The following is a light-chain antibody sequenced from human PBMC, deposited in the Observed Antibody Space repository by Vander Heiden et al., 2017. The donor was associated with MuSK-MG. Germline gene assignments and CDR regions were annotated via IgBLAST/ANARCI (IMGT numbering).Light chain of an antibody. CDR3: LQRSNWPIT. Sequence: EIVLTQSPATLSLSPGERATLSCRASQSVSSYLAWYQQKPGQAPRLLIYDASNRATGIPARFSGSGSGTDFTLTISSLEPEDFAVYYCLQRSNWPITFGAGTKVEIK. CDR2: DAS. V-gene: IGKV3-11*01. CDR1: QSVSSY. J-gene: IGKJ4*01.